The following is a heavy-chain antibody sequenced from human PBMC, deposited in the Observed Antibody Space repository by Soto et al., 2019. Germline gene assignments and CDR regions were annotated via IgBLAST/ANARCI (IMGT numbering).Heavy chain of an antibody. CDR3: AISESSVFSLPF. D-gene: IGHD3-22*01. CDR2: IIPLFGTA. Sequence: QVQLVQSGAEVTKPGSSVKVSCKASGGTFSTHIINWVRQAPGHGLEWMCGIIPLFGTASDAQKFRDRVSITADGSTYTAYMELSSLRSEDTAVYYCAISESSVFSLPFWGQGTLVTVSA. CDR1: GGTFSTHI. V-gene: IGHV1-69*01. J-gene: IGHJ4*02.